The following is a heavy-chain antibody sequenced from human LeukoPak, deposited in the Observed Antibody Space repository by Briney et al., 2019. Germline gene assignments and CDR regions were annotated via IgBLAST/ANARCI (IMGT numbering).Heavy chain of an antibody. CDR2: ISGSGGST. CDR1: GFTFSSYA. D-gene: IGHD3-3*01. CDR3: ARAPYYDFWSGPFDY. Sequence: GGSLRLSCAASGFTFSSYAMSWVRQAPGKGLEWVSAISGSGGSTYYADSVKGRFTISRDNAKNSLYLQMNSLRAEDTALYHCARAPYYDFWSGPFDYWGQGTLVTVSS. V-gene: IGHV3-23*01. J-gene: IGHJ4*02.